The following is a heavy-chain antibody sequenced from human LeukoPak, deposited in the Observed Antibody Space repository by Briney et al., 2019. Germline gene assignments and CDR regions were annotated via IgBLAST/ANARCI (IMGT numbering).Heavy chain of an antibody. CDR3: ARESAAAPWEFDY. Sequence: QPGGSLRLSCAASGFTFSSYEMNWVRQAPGKGLEWVSYISSSGSTIYYADSVKDRFTISRDNAKNSLYLQMNSLRAEDTAVYYCARESAAAPWEFDYWGQGTLVTVSS. D-gene: IGHD6-13*01. CDR1: GFTFSSYE. J-gene: IGHJ4*02. CDR2: ISSSGSTI. V-gene: IGHV3-48*03.